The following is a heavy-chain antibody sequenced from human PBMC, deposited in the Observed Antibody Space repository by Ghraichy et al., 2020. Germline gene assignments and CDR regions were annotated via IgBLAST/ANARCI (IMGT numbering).Heavy chain of an antibody. V-gene: IGHV4-34*01. CDR1: GGSFSGYY. Sequence: SETLSLTCAVYGGSFSGYYWSWIRQPPGKGLEWIGEINHSGSTNYNPSLKSRVTISVDTSKNQFSLKLSSVTAADTAVYYCARWLNKWELLVGAFDIWGQGTMVTVSS. CDR2: INHSGST. CDR3: ARWLNKWELLVGAFDI. J-gene: IGHJ3*02. D-gene: IGHD1-26*01.